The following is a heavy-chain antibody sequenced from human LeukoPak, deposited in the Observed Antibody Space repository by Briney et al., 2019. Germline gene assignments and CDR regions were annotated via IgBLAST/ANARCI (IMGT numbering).Heavy chain of an antibody. V-gene: IGHV1-18*01. CDR2: ISAYNGNT. D-gene: IGHD6-13*01. CDR1: GYTFTSYG. Sequence: ASVKVSCKASGYTFTSYGISWVRQAPGQGLEWMGWISAYNGNTNYAQKLQGRVTMTTDTSTSTAYMELSSLRSEDTAVYYCAIKTAAGNNWFDPWGQGTLVTVSS. J-gene: IGHJ5*02. CDR3: AIKTAAGNNWFDP.